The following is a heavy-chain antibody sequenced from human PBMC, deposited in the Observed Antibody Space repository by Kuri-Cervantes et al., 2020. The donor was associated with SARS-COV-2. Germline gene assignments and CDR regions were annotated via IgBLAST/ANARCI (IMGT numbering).Heavy chain of an antibody. D-gene: IGHD6-6*01. CDR2: IIPVFGTT. V-gene: IGHV1-69*13. Sequence: SVKVSCKASGGTFSNFAISWVRQAPGQGLEWMGGIIPVFGTTNNAQRLQGRVTISADEARSTVYMELSSLTFEDTAIYHCAQTIPARRRSPGDFYLYYMDVWGKGTSVTVSS. CDR1: GGTFSNFA. CDR3: AQTIPARRRSPGDFYLYYMDV. J-gene: IGHJ6*03.